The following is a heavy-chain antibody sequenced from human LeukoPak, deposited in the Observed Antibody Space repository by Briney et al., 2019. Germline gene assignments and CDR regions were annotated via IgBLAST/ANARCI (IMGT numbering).Heavy chain of an antibody. Sequence: GGSLRLSYAASGFTFSSYSMNWVRQAPGKGLEWVSSISSSSSYIYYADSVKGRFTISRDNAKNSLYLQMNSLRAEDTAVYYCARGRQLAFFYYYYYYMDVWGKGTTVTVSS. V-gene: IGHV3-21*01. CDR3: ARGRQLAFFYYYYYYMDV. J-gene: IGHJ6*03. D-gene: IGHD6-13*01. CDR2: ISSSSSYI. CDR1: GFTFSSYS.